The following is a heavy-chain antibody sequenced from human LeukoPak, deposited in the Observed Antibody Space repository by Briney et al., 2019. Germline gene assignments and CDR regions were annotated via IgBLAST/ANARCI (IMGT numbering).Heavy chain of an antibody. V-gene: IGHV3-48*03. J-gene: IGHJ5*02. CDR3: ARGIRYYGSGSYYWFDP. D-gene: IGHD3-10*01. CDR1: GFTFSSYE. Sequence: PGGSLRLSCAASGFTFSSYEVNWVRQAPGKGLEWVSYISSSGSTIYYADSVKGRFTISRDNAKNSLYLQMNSLRAEDTAVYYCARGIRYYGSGSYYWFDPWGQGTLVTVSS. CDR2: ISSSGSTI.